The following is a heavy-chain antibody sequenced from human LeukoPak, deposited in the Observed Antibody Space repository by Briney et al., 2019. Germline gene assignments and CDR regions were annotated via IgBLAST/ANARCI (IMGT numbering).Heavy chain of an antibody. V-gene: IGHV3-11*01. CDR1: GFTFTDVY. Sequence: GGSLRLSCAASGFTFTDVYMSWIRQSPGKGLEWLAYISPNSADISYADSVKGRFTISRDNAKNSLYLQMNSLRVEDTGIYYCSRDPRSLDYWGQGSLVTVSS. CDR3: SRDPRSLDY. CDR2: ISPNSADI. J-gene: IGHJ4*02.